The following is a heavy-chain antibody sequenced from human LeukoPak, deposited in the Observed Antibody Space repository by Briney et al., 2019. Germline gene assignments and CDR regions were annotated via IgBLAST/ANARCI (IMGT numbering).Heavy chain of an antibody. CDR1: GGSISSSSYY. J-gene: IGHJ4*02. CDR3: ARQEGSSGWYVGGDFDY. CDR2: IYYSGST. V-gene: IGHV4-39*01. D-gene: IGHD6-19*01. Sequence: PSETLSLTCTVSGGSISSSSYYWGWIRQPPGKGLEWIGSIYYSGSTYYSPSLKSRFTISVDTSKNQFSLKLSSVTAADTAVYYCARQEGSSGWYVGGDFDYWGQGTLVTVSS.